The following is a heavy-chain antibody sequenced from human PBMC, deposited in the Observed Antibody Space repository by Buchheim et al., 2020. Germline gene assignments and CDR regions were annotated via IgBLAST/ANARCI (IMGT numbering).Heavy chain of an antibody. CDR3: AKSRTLPYIVVVPAATKGGYFQH. Sequence: EVQLLESGGGLVQPGGSLRLSCAVSGFTFSSYAMSWVRQAPGKGLEWVSAISGSGGSTYHPDSVQGRFNIPRDNSKNTLYLQVNSLKAEDTAVYYCAKSRTLPYIVVVPAATKGGYFQHWGQGTL. V-gene: IGHV3-23*01. CDR2: ISGSGGST. D-gene: IGHD2-2*01. CDR1: GFTFSSYA. J-gene: IGHJ1*01.